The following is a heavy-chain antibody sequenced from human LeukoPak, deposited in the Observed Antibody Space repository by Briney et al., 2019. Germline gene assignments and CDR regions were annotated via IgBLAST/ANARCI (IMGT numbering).Heavy chain of an antibody. V-gene: IGHV3-30-3*01. CDR3: AKDYWGWGGSPLDAFDI. CDR1: GFTFRLYA. CDR2: ISSDGNNK. Sequence: GRSLRLSCAASGFTFRLYAMHWVRQAPGKGLEWVAVISSDGNNKYYADSVKGRFTISRDNSKNTLYLQMNSLRAEDTAVYYCAKDYWGWGGSPLDAFDIWGQGTMVTVSS. D-gene: IGHD7-27*01. J-gene: IGHJ3*02.